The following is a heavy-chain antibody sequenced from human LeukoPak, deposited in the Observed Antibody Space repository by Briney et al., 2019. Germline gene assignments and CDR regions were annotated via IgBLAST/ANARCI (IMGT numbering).Heavy chain of an antibody. CDR2: ISSSSSYI. D-gene: IGHD3-22*01. CDR3: ARIYYDSSGQD. V-gene: IGHV3-21*01. J-gene: IGHJ4*02. CDR1: GFTFSSYS. Sequence: GGSLRLSCAASGFTFSSYSMNWVRQAPGKGLEWVSSISSSSSYIYYADSVKGRFTISRDNDNNSLYLQMNRLRVEDTAVYYCARIYYDSSGQDWGQGILVTVSS.